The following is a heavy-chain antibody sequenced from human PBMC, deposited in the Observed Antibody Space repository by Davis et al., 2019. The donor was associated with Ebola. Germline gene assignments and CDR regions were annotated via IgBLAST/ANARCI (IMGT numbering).Heavy chain of an antibody. CDR3: ARVAYSGSYSLGDYYYYGMDV. CDR2: ISAYNGNT. V-gene: IGHV1-18*01. D-gene: IGHD1-26*01. CDR1: GYTFTSYG. Sequence: ASVKVSCKASGYTFTSYGISWVRQAPGQGLEWMGWISAYNGNTNYAQKLQGRVTMTTDTSTSTAYMELRSLRSDDTAVYYCARVAYSGSYSLGDYYYYGMDVWGQGTTVTVSS. J-gene: IGHJ6*02.